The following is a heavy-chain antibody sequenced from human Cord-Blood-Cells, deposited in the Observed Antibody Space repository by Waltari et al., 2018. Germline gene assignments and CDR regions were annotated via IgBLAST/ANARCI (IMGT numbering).Heavy chain of an antibody. CDR3: ARRDRAAAGTDY. CDR1: GGSIRRSSYY. CDR2: IYYSGST. J-gene: IGHJ4*02. D-gene: IGHD6-13*01. Sequence: QLQLQESGPGLVKPSETLSLTCTVSGGSIRRSSYYWGWIRQPPGKGLEGIGSIYYSGSTYYNPSLKSRVTISVDTSKNQFSLKLSSVTAADTAVYYCARRDRAAAGTDYWGQGTLVTVSS. V-gene: IGHV4-39*01.